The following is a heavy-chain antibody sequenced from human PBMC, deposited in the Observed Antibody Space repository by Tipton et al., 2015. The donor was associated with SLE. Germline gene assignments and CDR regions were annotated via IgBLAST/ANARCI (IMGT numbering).Heavy chain of an antibody. J-gene: IGHJ3*02. V-gene: IGHV4-39*02. Sequence: TLSLTCTVSGGSISSSSYYWGWIRQPPGKGLEWIGGIYYSGSTYYNPSLKSRVTISVDTSKNQFSLKLSSVTAADTAVYYCAREGEWLLPRDAFDIWGQGTMVTVSS. CDR2: IYYSGST. CDR1: GGSISSSSYY. D-gene: IGHD3-3*01. CDR3: AREGEWLLPRDAFDI.